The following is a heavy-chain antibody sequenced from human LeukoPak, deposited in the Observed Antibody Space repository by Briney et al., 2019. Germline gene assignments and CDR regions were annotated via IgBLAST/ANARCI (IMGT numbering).Heavy chain of an antibody. J-gene: IGHJ4*02. CDR3: ARSMEGIAVAGFDY. Sequence: GGSLRLSCAASGFTFSSYSMNWVRQAPGKGLEWVSYISSSSSTICYADSVKGRFTISRDNAKNSLYLQMNSLRAEDTAVYYCARSMEGIAVAGFDYWGQGTLVTVSS. CDR2: ISSSSSTI. CDR1: GFTFSSYS. V-gene: IGHV3-48*04. D-gene: IGHD6-19*01.